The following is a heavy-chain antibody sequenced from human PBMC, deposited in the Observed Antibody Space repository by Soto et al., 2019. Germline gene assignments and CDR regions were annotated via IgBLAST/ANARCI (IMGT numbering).Heavy chain of an antibody. D-gene: IGHD6-13*01. CDR1: GYTFTGYY. CDR3: ARDEGIAAAGSGSYYYGMDV. Sequence: WASVKVSCKASGYTFTGYYMHWVRQAPGQGLEWMGWINPNSGGTNYAQKFQGWVTMTRDTSISTAYMELSRLRSDDTAVYYCARDEGIAAAGSGSYYYGMDVWGQGTTVTVSS. J-gene: IGHJ6*02. CDR2: INPNSGGT. V-gene: IGHV1-2*04.